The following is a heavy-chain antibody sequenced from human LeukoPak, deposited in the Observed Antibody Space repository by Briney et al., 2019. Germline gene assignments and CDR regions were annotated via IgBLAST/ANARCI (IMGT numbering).Heavy chain of an antibody. J-gene: IGHJ5*02. V-gene: IGHV4-34*01. CDR2: INHSAST. D-gene: IGHD4-11*01. CDR1: GGSFSGYY. Sequence: SETLSLTCAVYGGSFSGYYWSWIRQPPGKGLEWIGEINHSASTNYNPSLKSRVTISVDTSKNQFSLKLSSVTAADTAVYYCARTTVTTHWFDPWGQGTLVTVSS. CDR3: ARTTVTTHWFDP.